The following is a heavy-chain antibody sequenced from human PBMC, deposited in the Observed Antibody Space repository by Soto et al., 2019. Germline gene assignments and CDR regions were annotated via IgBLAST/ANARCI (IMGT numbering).Heavy chain of an antibody. CDR1: GKSISSYS. J-gene: IGHJ4*02. CDR2: IHYNGNT. V-gene: IGHV4-59*01. D-gene: IGHD2-2*03. CDR3: ARQGNLGRWIQPLES. Sequence: SEILAFTGTVSGKSISSYSWGWGRPAPGKGLEWIGNIHYNGNTNYSPSLKSRVTMSVDTSKNHFSLQLISVTTAHTAVYFCARQGNLGRWIQPLESWRQGTLVTVS.